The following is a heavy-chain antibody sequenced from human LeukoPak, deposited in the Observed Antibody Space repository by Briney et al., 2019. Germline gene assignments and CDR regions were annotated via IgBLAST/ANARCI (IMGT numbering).Heavy chain of an antibody. D-gene: IGHD6-6*01. V-gene: IGHV4-38-2*02. CDR1: GYSISSGYY. CDR2: IYHSGST. J-gene: IGHJ4*02. CDR3: ARDRSSAYDIGV. Sequence: SETLSLTCAVSGYSISSGYYWGWIRQPPGKGLEGIGGIYHSGSTYYNPSLKSRVTISVDTSKNQFSLKVSSVTAADTDVYYCARDRSSAYDIGVWGQGTLVTVSS.